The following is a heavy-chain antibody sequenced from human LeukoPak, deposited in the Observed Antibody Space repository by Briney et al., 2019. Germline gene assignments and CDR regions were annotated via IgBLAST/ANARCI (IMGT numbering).Heavy chain of an antibody. CDR3: ARASSTGLAYCGGDCSFDY. Sequence: GGSLRLSCAASGFTLSDYYMSWIRQAPGKGLEWVSYISSSGSTIYYADSVKGRFTISRDNAKNSLYLQMNSLRAEDTAVYYCARASSTGLAYCGGDCSFDYWGQGTLVTVSS. CDR2: ISSSGSTI. J-gene: IGHJ4*02. CDR1: GFTLSDYY. D-gene: IGHD2-21*01. V-gene: IGHV3-11*04.